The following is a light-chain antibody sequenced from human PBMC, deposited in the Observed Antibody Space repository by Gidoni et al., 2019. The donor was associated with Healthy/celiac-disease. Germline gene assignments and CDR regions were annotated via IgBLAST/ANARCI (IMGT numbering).Light chain of an antibody. Sequence: DIVMAQSPLSLPVTPGEPASIPFRSRQSPLHRNVYHLLAGYLPKPGQSPQLLIYLGSKRAPGVPDRFSGSGSGTDFTLKTSRVEAEDVGVYYCMQALQTPLTFGGGTKVEIK. CDR2: LGS. J-gene: IGKJ4*01. V-gene: IGKV2-28*01. CDR3: MQALQTPLT. CDR1: QSPLHRNVYHL.